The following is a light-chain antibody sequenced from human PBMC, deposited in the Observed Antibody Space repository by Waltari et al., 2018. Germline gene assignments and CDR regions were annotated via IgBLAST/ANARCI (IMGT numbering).Light chain of an antibody. CDR1: SSDVGGYNY. V-gene: IGLV2-14*01. CDR3: SSYTSSSTVV. Sequence: QSALTQPASVSGSPGQSITISCTGTSSDVGGYNYVSWYQQPPGKAPKLMLYEVSNRTAGGSNRFSGAKSGNTAYLTISGLQAEDEADYYCSSYTSSSTVVFGGGTKLTVL. J-gene: IGLJ2*01. CDR2: EVS.